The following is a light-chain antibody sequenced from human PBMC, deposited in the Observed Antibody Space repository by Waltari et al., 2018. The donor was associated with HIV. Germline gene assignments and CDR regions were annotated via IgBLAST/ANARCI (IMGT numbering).Light chain of an antibody. CDR2: EVF. J-gene: IGLJ2*01. CDR1: GSDVGTSKY. Sequence: SALTQPASVSGSPGQSITISCSGTGSDVGTSKYVSWYHQHPGKASKLLIYEVFNRPSGISNRFSGSKSGNTASLTVSGLRTEDEADYYCTSYTTSTTLLFGGGTTVTVL. V-gene: IGLV2-14*01. CDR3: TSYTTSTTLL.